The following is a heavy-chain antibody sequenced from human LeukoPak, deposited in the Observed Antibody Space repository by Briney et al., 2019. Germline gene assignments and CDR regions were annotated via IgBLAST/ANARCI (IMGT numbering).Heavy chain of an antibody. J-gene: IGHJ4*02. D-gene: IGHD6-13*01. V-gene: IGHV5-51*01. CDR3: ARHPLIAAAVDY. Sequence: GIIYPGASDTRYSPSFQGQVTISADKSISTAYLQWSSLKASDTAMYYCARHPLIAAAVDYWGQGTLVTVSS. CDR2: IYPGASDT.